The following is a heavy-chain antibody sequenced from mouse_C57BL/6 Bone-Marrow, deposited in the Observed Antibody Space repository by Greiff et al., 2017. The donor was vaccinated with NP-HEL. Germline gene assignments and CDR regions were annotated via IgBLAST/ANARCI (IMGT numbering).Heavy chain of an antibody. J-gene: IGHJ2*01. Sequence: QVQLQQPGAELVKPGASVTLSCKASGYTFTSYWMHWVKQRPGQGLEWIGMINPNSGSTNYNEKFKSKATLTVDKSSSTAYMQLSSLTSEDSAVYYCANYGQVPYFDYWGQGTTLTVSS. CDR2: INPNSGST. CDR1: GYTFTSYW. CDR3: ANYGQVPYFDY. V-gene: IGHV1-64*01. D-gene: IGHD1-1*01.